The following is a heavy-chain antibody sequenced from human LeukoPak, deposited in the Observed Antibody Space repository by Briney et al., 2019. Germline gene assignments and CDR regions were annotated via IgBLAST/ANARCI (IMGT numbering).Heavy chain of an antibody. CDR2: IYHSGST. CDR3: ARQLWFGELPSPAAFDI. CDR1: GGSISSGGYY. J-gene: IGHJ3*02. V-gene: IGHV4-30-2*01. Sequence: SQTLSLTCTVSGGSISSGGYYWSWIRQPPGKGLEWIGYIYHSGSTYYNPSLKSRVTISVDRSKNQFSLKLSSVTAADTAVYYCARQLWFGELPSPAAFDIWGQGTMVTVSS. D-gene: IGHD3-10*01.